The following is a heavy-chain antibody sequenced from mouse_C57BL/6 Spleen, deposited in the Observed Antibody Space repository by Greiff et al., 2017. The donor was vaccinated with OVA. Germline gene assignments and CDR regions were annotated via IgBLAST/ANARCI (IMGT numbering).Heavy chain of an antibody. CDR2: IDPSDSYT. CDR3: ARSTRYYSNYPFAY. D-gene: IGHD2-5*01. V-gene: IGHV1-50*01. J-gene: IGHJ3*01. Sequence: QVQLQQPGAELVKPGASVKLSCKASGYTFTSYWMQWVKQRPGQGLEWIGEIDPSDSYTNYNQKFKGKATLTVDTSSSTAYMQLSSLTSEDSAVYYCARSTRYYSNYPFAYWGQGTLVTVSA. CDR1: GYTFTSYW.